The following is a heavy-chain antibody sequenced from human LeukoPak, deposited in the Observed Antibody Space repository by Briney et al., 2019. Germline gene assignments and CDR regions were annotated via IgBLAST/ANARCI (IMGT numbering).Heavy chain of an antibody. CDR3: AKNGGDRRYCSGGSCYYSFDY. Sequence: GGSLRLSCAASGFPFSRYWMDWVRQAPGEGLMWVARIKSDGSSSDYADSVKGRFTISRDNGKNTLYLQMDSLRVDDTAVYYCAKNGGDRRYCSGGSCYYSFDYWGQGTLVTVSS. V-gene: IGHV3-74*01. CDR1: GFPFSRYW. CDR2: IKSDGSSS. D-gene: IGHD2-15*01. J-gene: IGHJ4*02.